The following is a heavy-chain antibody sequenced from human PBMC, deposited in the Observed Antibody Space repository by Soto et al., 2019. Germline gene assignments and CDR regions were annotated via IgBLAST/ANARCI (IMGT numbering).Heavy chain of an antibody. J-gene: IGHJ3*02. CDR2: INAGNGNT. CDR1: GYTFTSYA. V-gene: IGHV1-3*01. D-gene: IGHD4-17*01. Sequence: ASVKVSCKASGYTFTSYAMHWVRQAPGQRLEWMGWINAGNGNTKYSQKFQGRVTITRDTSASTAYMELSSLRSEDTAVYYRARDLDYGDYGAFDIWGQGTMVTVSS. CDR3: ARDLDYGDYGAFDI.